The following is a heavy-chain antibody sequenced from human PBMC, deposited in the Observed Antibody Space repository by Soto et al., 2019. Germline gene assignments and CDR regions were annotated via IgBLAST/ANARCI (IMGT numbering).Heavy chain of an antibody. D-gene: IGHD6-6*01. CDR3: AKDRVRYSSSGPDY. CDR2: IRYNGSNI. J-gene: IGHJ4*02. CDR1: GIIFNGFG. V-gene: IGHV3-30*02. Sequence: HPRGSLRLSCAASGIIFNGFGMHWVRQAPGKGLEWVAVIRYNGSNIYYADSVKGRFTISRDNSKNTLYLQMNSLRAEDTAVYYCAKDRVRYSSSGPDYWGQGTLVAVSS.